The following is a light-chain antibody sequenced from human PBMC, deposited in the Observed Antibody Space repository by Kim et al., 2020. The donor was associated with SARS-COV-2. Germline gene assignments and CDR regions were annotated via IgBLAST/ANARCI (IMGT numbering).Light chain of an antibody. CDR1: QSVSVSY. Sequence: LSPGETATLSCRASQSVSVSYLAWYQKKPGQPPRFLIYGTSSRAAGIPDRFRGSGFGTDFTLTISGLEPEDFAVYFCQQYETLPLTFGGGTKVEI. CDR3: QQYETLPLT. V-gene: IGKV3-20*01. CDR2: GTS. J-gene: IGKJ4*01.